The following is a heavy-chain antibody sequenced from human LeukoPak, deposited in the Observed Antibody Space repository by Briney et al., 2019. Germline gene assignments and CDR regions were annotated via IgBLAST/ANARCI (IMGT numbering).Heavy chain of an antibody. Sequence: PSETLPLTCAVYGGSFSGYYWSWIRQPPGKGLEWIGEINHSGSTNYNPSLKSRVTISVDTSKNQFSLKLSSVTAADTAVYYCARVSIAVAGFDYWGQGTLVTVSS. CDR2: INHSGST. J-gene: IGHJ4*02. D-gene: IGHD6-19*01. CDR1: GGSFSGYY. CDR3: ARVSIAVAGFDY. V-gene: IGHV4-34*01.